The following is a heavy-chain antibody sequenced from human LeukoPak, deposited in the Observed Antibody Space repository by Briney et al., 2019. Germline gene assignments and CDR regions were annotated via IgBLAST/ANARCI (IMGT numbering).Heavy chain of an antibody. Sequence: GASVKVSCKASGYTFTSYGISWVRQAPGQGLEWMGWISAYNGNTNYAQKLQGRVTMTTDTSTSTAYMELRSLRSDDTAVYYCARGKFHYYDSSGYPDYWGQGTLVTVSS. CDR1: GYTFTSYG. V-gene: IGHV1-18*01. CDR3: ARGKFHYYDSSGYPDY. J-gene: IGHJ4*02. CDR2: ISAYNGNT. D-gene: IGHD3-22*01.